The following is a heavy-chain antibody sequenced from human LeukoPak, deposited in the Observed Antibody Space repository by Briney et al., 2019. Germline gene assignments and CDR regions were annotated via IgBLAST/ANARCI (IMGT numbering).Heavy chain of an antibody. CDR1: GGSFSGYH. CDR2: INHYEST. D-gene: IGHD3-10*01. J-gene: IGHJ6*02. CDR3: ARENYYGSGTFYSHHGMDV. Sequence: SETLSLTCAVYGGSFSGYHWSWIRQHPGKGLEWIGEINHYESTNYNPSLKSRATISVDTSKNQFSLKLSSVTAADTAVYYCARENYYGSGTFYSHHGMDVWGQGTTVTVSS. V-gene: IGHV4-34*01.